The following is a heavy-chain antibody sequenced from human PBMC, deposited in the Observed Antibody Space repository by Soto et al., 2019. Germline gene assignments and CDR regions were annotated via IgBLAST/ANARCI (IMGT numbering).Heavy chain of an antibody. CDR1: GYTFTSYG. J-gene: IGHJ4*02. Sequence: QVQLVQSGAEVKKPGASVKVSCKASGYTFTSYGISWVRQAPGQGLEWMGWISAYNGNTNYAQKLQGRVTMTTDTSTSTAYMELRRLRSDDTAVDYGAKVAEQPGDFDYWGQGTLVTVSS. CDR2: ISAYNGNT. V-gene: IGHV1-18*01. D-gene: IGHD3-10*01. CDR3: AKVAEQPGDFDY.